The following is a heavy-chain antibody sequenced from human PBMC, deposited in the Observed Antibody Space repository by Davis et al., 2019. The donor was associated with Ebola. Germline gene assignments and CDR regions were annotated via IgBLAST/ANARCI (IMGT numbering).Heavy chain of an antibody. J-gene: IGHJ4*02. Sequence: GESLKISCAASGFTFRNHWMHWVRQAPGKGLVWVSLINNDGSITTYADSVKGRFTISRDNAKNTLYLQMNSLRAEDTAVYYCARRYYGSGTYYKDYWGQGTLVTVSS. V-gene: IGHV3-74*01. CDR3: ARRYYGSGTYYKDY. CDR2: INNDGSIT. D-gene: IGHD3-10*01. CDR1: GFTFRNHW.